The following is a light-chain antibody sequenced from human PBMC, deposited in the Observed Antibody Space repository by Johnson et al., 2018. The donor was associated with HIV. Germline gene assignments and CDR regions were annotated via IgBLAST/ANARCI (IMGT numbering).Light chain of an antibody. V-gene: IGLV1-51*02. CDR3: GTWDSRLSAYV. J-gene: IGLJ1*01. Sequence: QPVLTQPPSVSAAPGQKVTISCSGSSSNIGNNYVSWYQQLPGTAPKLLIYENNKRPSGIPERFSGSKSGTSATLGITGLQTGDEADYYCGTWDSRLSAYVFGTGTKVTVL. CDR2: ENN. CDR1: SSNIGNNY.